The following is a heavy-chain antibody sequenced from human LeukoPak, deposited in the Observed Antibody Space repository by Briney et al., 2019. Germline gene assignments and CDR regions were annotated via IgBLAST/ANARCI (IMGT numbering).Heavy chain of an antibody. D-gene: IGHD4-17*01. CDR1: GFTFSSYS. V-gene: IGHV3-21*01. J-gene: IGHJ6*03. CDR3: ARRETTVITRGYYYYMDV. Sequence: GGSLRLSCAASGFTFSSYSMNWVRQAPGKGLEWVSSISSSSSYIYYADSVKGRFTISRDNAKNSLYLQMNSLRAEDTAVYYCARRETTVITRGYYYYMDVWGKGTTVTVSS. CDR2: ISSSSSYI.